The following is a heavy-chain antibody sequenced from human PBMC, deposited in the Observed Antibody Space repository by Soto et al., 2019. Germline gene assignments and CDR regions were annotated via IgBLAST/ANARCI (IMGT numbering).Heavy chain of an antibody. CDR2: IYYSGST. V-gene: IGHV4-59*01. CDR3: ARVLVSWSPQNYYYYYMDV. D-gene: IGHD2-15*01. CDR1: GGSISSYY. Sequence: SETLSLTCTVSGGSISSYYWSWIRQPPGKELEWIGYIYYSGSTNYNPSLKSRVTISVDTSKNQFSLKLSSVTAADTAVYYCARVLVSWSPQNYYYYYMDVWGKGTTVTVSS. J-gene: IGHJ6*03.